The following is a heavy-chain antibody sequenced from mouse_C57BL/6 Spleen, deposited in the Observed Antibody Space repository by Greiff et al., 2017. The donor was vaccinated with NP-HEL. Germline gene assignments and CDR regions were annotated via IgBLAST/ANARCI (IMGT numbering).Heavy chain of an antibody. CDR1: GFTFSSYT. Sequence: EVHLVESGGGLVKPGGSLKLSCAASGFTFSSYTMSWVRQTPEKRLEWVATISGGGGNTYYPDSVKGRFTISRDNAKNTLHLQMSSLRSEDTALYYCARPSYYSLAWFAYWGQGTLVTVSA. D-gene: IGHD2-12*01. CDR2: ISGGGGNT. CDR3: ARPSYYSLAWFAY. V-gene: IGHV5-9*01. J-gene: IGHJ3*01.